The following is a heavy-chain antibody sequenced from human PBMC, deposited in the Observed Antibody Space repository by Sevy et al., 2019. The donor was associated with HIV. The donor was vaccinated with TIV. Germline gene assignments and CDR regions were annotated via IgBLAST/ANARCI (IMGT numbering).Heavy chain of an antibody. CDR1: GDSISSSGYY. V-gene: IGHV4-31*03. Sequence: SETLSLTCTVSGDSISSSGYYWSWIRQHPGEGLEWIGYILYSGNPYYNPSLKSRLIISLDTSKTQFSLKLSSVTAADTAVYYCARGQITTIGFDYWGQGTLVTVSS. CDR2: ILYSGNP. J-gene: IGHJ4*02. D-gene: IGHD1-1*01. CDR3: ARGQITTIGFDY.